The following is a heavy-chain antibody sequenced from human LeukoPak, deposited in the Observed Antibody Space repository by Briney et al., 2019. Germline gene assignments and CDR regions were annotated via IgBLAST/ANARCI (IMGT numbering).Heavy chain of an antibody. Sequence: SVKVSCKASGGTFSSYAISWVRQAPGQGLEWMGGIIPIFGTANYAQKFQGRVTITTDESTSTAYMELSSLRSEDTAVSYCAKGSSYCSSTSCYTSGVDYYYYMDVWGKGTTVTVSS. D-gene: IGHD2-2*02. V-gene: IGHV1-69*05. CDR1: GGTFSSYA. CDR2: IIPIFGTA. CDR3: AKGSSYCSSTSCYTSGVDYYYYMDV. J-gene: IGHJ6*03.